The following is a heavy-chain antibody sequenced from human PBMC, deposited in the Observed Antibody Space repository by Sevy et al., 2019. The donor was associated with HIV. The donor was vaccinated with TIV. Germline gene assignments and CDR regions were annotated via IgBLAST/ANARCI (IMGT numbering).Heavy chain of an antibody. Sequence: GGSLRLSCAASGFTFSSYAMHWVRQAPGKGLEWVADIIYDGSKKYYADSVKGRFTISRDNSKNTLYLQMNSLRAEETAVYYCARDQHDYAGNVRTGWFDPWGQGTLVTVSS. CDR1: GFTFSSYA. V-gene: IGHV3-30-3*01. D-gene: IGHD4-17*01. J-gene: IGHJ5*02. CDR2: IIYDGSKK. CDR3: ARDQHDYAGNVRTGWFDP.